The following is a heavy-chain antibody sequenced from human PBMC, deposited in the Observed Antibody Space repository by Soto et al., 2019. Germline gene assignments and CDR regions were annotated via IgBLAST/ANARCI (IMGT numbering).Heavy chain of an antibody. CDR1: GFTFSDHG. Sequence: PVGSLRLSCTASGFTFSDHGMHWVRQAPGKGLEWVASISGRVGSTFYADSVKGRFTISRDNDLNTRDLQMNSLRAEDTAVYYCAKDRTIASRTFDSWGQGALVTVSS. V-gene: IGHV3-23*01. J-gene: IGHJ4*02. CDR3: AKDRTIASRTFDS. D-gene: IGHD6-6*01. CDR2: ISGRVGST.